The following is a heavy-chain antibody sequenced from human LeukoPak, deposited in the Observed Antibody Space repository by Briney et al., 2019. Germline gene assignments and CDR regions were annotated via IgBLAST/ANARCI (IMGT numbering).Heavy chain of an antibody. J-gene: IGHJ4*02. CDR3: ARVDDFTYDF. V-gene: IGHV3-64*01. Sequence: PGGSLRLSCAASGFTFGSYAMHWVRQAPGKGLEYVSAITNDGGTTFYANSVKGRFTISRDNSKNTPFLQMGSLRPEDMAVYYCARVDDFTYDFWGQGTLVTVSS. CDR1: GFTFGSYA. D-gene: IGHD2-2*03. CDR2: ITNDGGTT.